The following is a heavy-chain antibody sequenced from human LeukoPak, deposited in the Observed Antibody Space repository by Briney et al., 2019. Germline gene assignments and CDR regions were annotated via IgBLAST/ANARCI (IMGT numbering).Heavy chain of an antibody. CDR2: ISSSGSTI. V-gene: IGHV3-11*01. CDR3: AKGVIKWELLGGWFDY. J-gene: IGHJ4*02. D-gene: IGHD1-26*01. Sequence: GGSLRLSCAASGFTFSDYYMSWIRQAPGKGLEWVSYISSSGSTIYYADSVKGRFTISRDNSKNTLYLQVNSLRAEDTAVYYCAKGVIKWELLGGWFDYWGQGTLVTVSS. CDR1: GFTFSDYY.